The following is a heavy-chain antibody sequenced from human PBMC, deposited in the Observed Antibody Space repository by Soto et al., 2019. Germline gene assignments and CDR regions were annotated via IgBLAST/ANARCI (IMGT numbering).Heavy chain of an antibody. Sequence: GASVKVSCKASGYTFTRYNVHWVRQAPGQGLEWMAIINPSGGTTYYVQKFEGRVTMTRDTSISTAYMELSRLRSDDTAVYYCARKAVGATETFDYWGQGTLVTVSS. CDR3: ARKAVGATETFDY. CDR1: GYTFTRYN. D-gene: IGHD1-26*01. CDR2: INPSGGTT. V-gene: IGHV1-46*01. J-gene: IGHJ4*02.